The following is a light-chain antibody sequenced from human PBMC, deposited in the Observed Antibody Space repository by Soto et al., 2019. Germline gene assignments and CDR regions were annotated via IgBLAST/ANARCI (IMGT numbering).Light chain of an antibody. Sequence: QSALTQPASVSGSPGQSITISCSGTTSDVGGYDVVSWYQQHPSKAPKLMIFEVNQRPSGVSDRFSGSKSGNTASLTISELQAGDDADYYCCSFAGSSTFWVFGGGTKVTVL. J-gene: IGLJ3*02. CDR2: EVN. CDR1: TSDVGGYDV. CDR3: CSFAGSSTFWV. V-gene: IGLV2-23*02.